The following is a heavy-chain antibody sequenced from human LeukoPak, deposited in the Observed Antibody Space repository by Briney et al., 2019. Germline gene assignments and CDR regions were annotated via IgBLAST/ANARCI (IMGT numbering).Heavy chain of an antibody. D-gene: IGHD5-12*01. V-gene: IGHV3-23*01. CDR2: ISGSGGST. CDR1: GFTFSSYA. CDR3: AKCVRVTGVDIVATKYYFDY. J-gene: IGHJ4*02. Sequence: GGSLRLSCAASGFTFSSYAMRWVRPAQGQGLEWVSAISGSGGSTYYADSVKGRFTISRDNSKNTLYLQMNSLRAEDTAVYYCAKCVRVTGVDIVATKYYFDYWGQGTLVTVSS.